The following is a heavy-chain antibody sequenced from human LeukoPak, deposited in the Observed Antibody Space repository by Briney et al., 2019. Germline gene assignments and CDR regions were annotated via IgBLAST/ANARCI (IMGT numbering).Heavy chain of an antibody. V-gene: IGHV1-2*02. Sequence: EASVTVSFKASGYTFTDNHLHWVRQAPGQGLEWMGWINPNNGGTSFAQNFQGRVTLTRDTSISTAYMELSTLRSDDTAVYYCARGAGPKAFDVWGQGTMVTVST. CDR1: GYTFTDNH. CDR3: ARGAGPKAFDV. J-gene: IGHJ3*01. CDR2: INPNNGGT.